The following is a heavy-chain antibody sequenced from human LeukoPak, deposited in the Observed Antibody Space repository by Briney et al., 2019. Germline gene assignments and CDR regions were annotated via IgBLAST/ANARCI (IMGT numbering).Heavy chain of an antibody. Sequence: GGSLRLFCGASGFTFNSYGLHWVRQAPGKGLQWVSLIWFDGSNKFYGDSVKGRFTISRDNSKNTVYLQMDNLRAEDTAMYFCAKKGDYKNYDYWGQGALVIVSS. V-gene: IGHV3-33*06. CDR2: IWFDGSNK. CDR1: GFTFNSYG. J-gene: IGHJ4*02. D-gene: IGHD4-11*01. CDR3: AKKGDYKNYDY.